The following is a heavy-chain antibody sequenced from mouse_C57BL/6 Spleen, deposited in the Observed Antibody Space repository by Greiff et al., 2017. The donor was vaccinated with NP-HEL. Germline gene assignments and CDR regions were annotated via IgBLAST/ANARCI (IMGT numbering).Heavy chain of an antibody. CDR3: ARSGAYYGSPLAY. V-gene: IGHV1-81*01. Sequence: QVQLKESGAELARPGASVKLSCKASGYTFTSYGISWVKQRTGQGLEWIGEIYPRSGNTYYNEKFKGKATLTADKSSSTAYMELRSLTSEDSAVYFCARSGAYYGSPLAYWGQGTLVTVSA. J-gene: IGHJ3*01. D-gene: IGHD1-1*01. CDR2: IYPRSGNT. CDR1: GYTFTSYG.